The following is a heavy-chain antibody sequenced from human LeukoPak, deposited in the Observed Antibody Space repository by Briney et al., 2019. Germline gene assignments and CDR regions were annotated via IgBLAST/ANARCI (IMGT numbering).Heavy chain of an antibody. D-gene: IGHD6-19*01. CDR2: IYYSGST. Sequence: SETLSLTCTVSGGSISSYYWSWIRQPPGKGLEWIGYIYYSGSTNYNPSLKSRVTISVDTSKNQFSLKLSSVTAADTAVYYCGSTLISSGWYWYFDYWGQGTLVTVSS. J-gene: IGHJ4*02. V-gene: IGHV4-59*01. CDR1: GGSISSYY. CDR3: GSTLISSGWYWYFDY.